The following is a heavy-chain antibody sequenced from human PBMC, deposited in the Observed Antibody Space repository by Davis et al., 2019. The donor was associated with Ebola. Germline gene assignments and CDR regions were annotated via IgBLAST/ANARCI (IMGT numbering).Heavy chain of an antibody. CDR1: GFTFSSYA. CDR3: AKDRSPIRLWGGYFDC. J-gene: IGHJ4*02. Sequence: GESLKISCAASGFTFSSYAMTWVRQAPGKGLEWVSVISGSGGSTYYADSVRGRFTISRDNSKNTLYLQMNSLRAEDTAVYYCAKDRSPIRLWGGYFDCWGQGAQVTVSS. D-gene: IGHD3-16*01. V-gene: IGHV3-23*01. CDR2: ISGSGGST.